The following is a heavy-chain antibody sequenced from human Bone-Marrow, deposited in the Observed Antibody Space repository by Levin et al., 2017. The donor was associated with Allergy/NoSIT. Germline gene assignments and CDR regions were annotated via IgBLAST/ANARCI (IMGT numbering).Heavy chain of an antibody. CDR2: VFYNGNT. CDR1: GGSISGDY. J-gene: IGHJ4*02. V-gene: IGHV4-39*02. Sequence: GSLRLSCTVSGGSISGDYWGWIRQPPGKGLEWIGNVFYNGNTYYNPSLKSRVTIFVDTSKNHFSLQLNSMSAADTAVYFCARLHASATRIDFDYWGQGTLVTVSS. CDR3: ARLHASATRIDFDY. D-gene: IGHD3-10*01.